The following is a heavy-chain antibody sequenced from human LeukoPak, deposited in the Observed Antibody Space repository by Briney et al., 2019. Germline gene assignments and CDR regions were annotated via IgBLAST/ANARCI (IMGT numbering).Heavy chain of an antibody. J-gene: IGHJ5*02. CDR3: ARDNGEWRLNWFDH. D-gene: IGHD2-8*01. V-gene: IGHV3-33*01. Sequence: GGSLRLSCAASGFTFSTYVMHWVRQAPGKGLDWVALIWDDGNNKYYADSVKGRFTVSRDNSKNTLYLQMNSLRAEDTAVYYCARDNGEWRLNWFDHWGQGTLVTVSS. CDR2: IWDDGNNK. CDR1: GFTFSTYV.